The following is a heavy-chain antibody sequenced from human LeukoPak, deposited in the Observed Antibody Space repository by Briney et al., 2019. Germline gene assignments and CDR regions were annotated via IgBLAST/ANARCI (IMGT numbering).Heavy chain of an antibody. D-gene: IGHD4-17*01. CDR1: GFIFSSYG. CDR3: ARVFIGDYGDYQFDY. J-gene: IGHJ4*02. Sequence: AGSLRLSCAASGFIFSSYGMNWVRQAPGKGLEWVSYISSSSSTIYYADSGKGRLTIYRDNAKNSMYLQMNSLRAEDTAVYYCARVFIGDYGDYQFDYWGQGTLVTVSS. V-gene: IGHV3-48*01. CDR2: ISSSSSTI.